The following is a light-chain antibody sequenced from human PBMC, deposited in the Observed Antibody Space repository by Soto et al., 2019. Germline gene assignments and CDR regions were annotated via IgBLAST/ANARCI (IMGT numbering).Light chain of an antibody. CDR1: SGHSTYA. V-gene: IGLV4-69*01. CDR2: LNSDGSH. J-gene: IGLJ3*02. Sequence: QSVLTQSPSASASLGASVKLTCTLSSGHSTYAIAWHQQQPEKGPRYLMNLNSDGSHSKGDGIPDRFSGSSSGAERCLTISSLRSEEEADYYCQTWGTGIRVFGGGTKLTVL. CDR3: QTWGTGIRV.